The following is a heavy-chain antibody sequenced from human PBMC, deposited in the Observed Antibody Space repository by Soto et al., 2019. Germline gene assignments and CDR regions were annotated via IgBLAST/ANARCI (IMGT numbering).Heavy chain of an antibody. CDR1: GFTFSSYG. CDR2: ISYDGSNK. V-gene: IGHV3-30*18. J-gene: IGHJ4*02. CDR3: AKDVGWVAVAGTQDY. Sequence: GGSLRLSCAASGFTFSSYGMHWVRQAPGKGLEWVAVISYDGSNKYYADSVKGRFTISRDNSKNTLYLQMNSLRAEDAAVYYCAKDVGWVAVAGTQDYWGQGTLVTVSS. D-gene: IGHD6-19*01.